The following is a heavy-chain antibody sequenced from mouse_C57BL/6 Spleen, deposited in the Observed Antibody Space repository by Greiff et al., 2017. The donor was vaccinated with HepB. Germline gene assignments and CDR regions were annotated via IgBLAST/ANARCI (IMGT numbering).Heavy chain of an antibody. CDR3: ARGNSNYVGGFAY. D-gene: IGHD2-5*01. V-gene: IGHV1-7*01. CDR1: GYTFTSYW. CDR2: INPSSGYT. Sequence: VQLQQSGAELAKPGASVKLSCKASGYTFTSYWMHWVKQRPGQGLEWIGYINPSSGYTKYNQKFKDKATLTADKSSSTAYMQLSSLTYEDSAVYYCARGNSNYVGGFAYWGQGTLVTVSA. J-gene: IGHJ3*01.